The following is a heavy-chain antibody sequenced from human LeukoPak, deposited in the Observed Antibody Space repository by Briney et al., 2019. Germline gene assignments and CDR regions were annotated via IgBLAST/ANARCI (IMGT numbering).Heavy chain of an antibody. CDR3: ARDGSDTAMAHDY. CDR1: GFTFSSYS. Sequence: PGGSLRLSCAASGFTFSSYSMNWVRQAPGKGLEWVSSISSSSSYIYYADSVKGRFTISRDNAKNSLYLQMNSLRAEDTAVYYCARDGSDTAMAHDYWGQGTLVTVSS. CDR2: ISSSSSYI. V-gene: IGHV3-21*01. D-gene: IGHD5-18*01. J-gene: IGHJ4*02.